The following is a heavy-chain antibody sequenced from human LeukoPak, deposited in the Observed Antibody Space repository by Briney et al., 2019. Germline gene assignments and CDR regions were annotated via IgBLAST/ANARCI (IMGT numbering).Heavy chain of an antibody. D-gene: IGHD3-3*01. Sequence: GASVKVSCKASGYTFTSYYMHWVRQAPGQGLEWMGIINPSGGSTSYAQKFQGRVTVTRDTSTSTAYMELSSLRSEDTAVYYCARHHYYDFWSGQQVSMDVWGQGTTVTVSS. V-gene: IGHV1-46*01. CDR3: ARHHYYDFWSGQQVSMDV. CDR2: INPSGGST. J-gene: IGHJ6*02. CDR1: GYTFTSYY.